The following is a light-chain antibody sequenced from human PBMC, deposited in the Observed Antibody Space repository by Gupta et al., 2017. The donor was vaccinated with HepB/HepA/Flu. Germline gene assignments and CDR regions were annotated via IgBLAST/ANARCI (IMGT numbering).Light chain of an antibody. CDR1: TGAVTSGHY. J-gene: IGLJ3*02. Sequence: AVVTQGTSLTVSPGGTVTLPCGSSTGAVTSGHYPYWFQQKPGQAPRTLIYDTTNKHSWTPARFSGSLLGGKAALTLSGAQPEDESDYFCLLYYTGVGVFGGGTKLTVL. CDR3: LLYYTGVGV. CDR2: DTT. V-gene: IGLV7-46*01.